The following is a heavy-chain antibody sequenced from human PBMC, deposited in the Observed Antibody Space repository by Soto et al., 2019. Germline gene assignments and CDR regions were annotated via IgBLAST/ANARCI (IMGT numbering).Heavy chain of an antibody. J-gene: IGHJ4*02. Sequence: QVQLQESGPGLVKPSETLSLTCTVSGGSISSYYWSWIRQPPGKGLEWIGYISYSGTTNYNPSLKSRGTISVDMSKNQFSLKLSSVTAADTAVYYCARGAGWWDYWGQGTLVTVSS. CDR3: ARGAGWWDY. V-gene: IGHV4-59*08. CDR2: ISYSGTT. D-gene: IGHD2-15*01. CDR1: GGSISSYY.